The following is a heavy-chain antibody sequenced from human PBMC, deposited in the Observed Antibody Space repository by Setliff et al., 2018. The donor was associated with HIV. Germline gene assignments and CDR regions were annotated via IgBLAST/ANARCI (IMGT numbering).Heavy chain of an antibody. CDR2: INPYSGGT. V-gene: IGHV1-2*04. Sequence: GASVKVSCKASGYTFTAYYIHWVRQAPGQGLEWMGWINPYSGGTNYAQNFQGWVTMTRDTSITTAYMELSRLTSDDTALYFCVREVRAAYKGPLWFGQSDPRPDTFDIWGQGTMVTVSS. CDR3: VREVRAAYKGPLWFGQSDPRPDTFDI. J-gene: IGHJ3*02. CDR1: GYTFTAYY. D-gene: IGHD3-10*01.